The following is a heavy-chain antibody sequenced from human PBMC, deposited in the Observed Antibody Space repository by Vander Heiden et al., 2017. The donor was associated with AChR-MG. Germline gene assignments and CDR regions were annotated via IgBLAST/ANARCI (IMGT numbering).Heavy chain of an antibody. V-gene: IGHV3-73*02. Sequence: EVQLVESGGGLVQPGGSLKLSCAASGFTFSGSAMHWVRQASGKGLEWVGRIRSKANSYATAYAASVKGRFTISRDDSKNTAYLQMNSLKTEDTAVYYCTSLIYYDSSLDIWGQGTMVTVSS. CDR1: GFTFSGSA. CDR3: TSLIYYDSSLDI. J-gene: IGHJ3*02. CDR2: IRSKANSYAT. D-gene: IGHD3-22*01.